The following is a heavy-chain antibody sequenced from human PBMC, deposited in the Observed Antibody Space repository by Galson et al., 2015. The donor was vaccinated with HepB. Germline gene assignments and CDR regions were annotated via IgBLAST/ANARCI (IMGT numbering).Heavy chain of an antibody. CDR1: GFTFSSYG. V-gene: IGHV3-30*18. D-gene: IGHD2-15*01. Sequence: SLRLSCAASGFTFSSYGMHWVRQAPGKGLEWVAVISYDGSNKYYADSVKGRFTISRDNSKNTLYLQMNSLRAEDTAVYYCANSCSGGSCYSLNYWGQGTLVTVSS. CDR2: ISYDGSNK. J-gene: IGHJ4*02. CDR3: ANSCSGGSCYSLNY.